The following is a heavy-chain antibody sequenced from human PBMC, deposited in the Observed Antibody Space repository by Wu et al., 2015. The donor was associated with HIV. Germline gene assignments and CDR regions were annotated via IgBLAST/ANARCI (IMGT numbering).Heavy chain of an antibody. D-gene: IGHD6-19*01. CDR1: GYTFSDFY. V-gene: IGHV1-2*02. Sequence: QVQLVQSGAEMKKPGASMKVSCKTSGYTFSDFYIHWVRQAPGQGLECMGWINPKSGGTNYAPRFQGRVAMTRDTSINTAYMELSRLTSDDTAIYYCTKGRLGWEPFDYWGRGTLSPSP. CDR3: TKGRLGWEPFDY. J-gene: IGHJ4*01. CDR2: INPKSGGT.